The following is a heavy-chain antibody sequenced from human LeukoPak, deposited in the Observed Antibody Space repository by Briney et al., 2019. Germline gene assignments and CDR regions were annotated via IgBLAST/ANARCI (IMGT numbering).Heavy chain of an antibody. CDR3: ARDPRRETGTYNWFDP. CDR1: GYTFTGYY. D-gene: IGHD3-9*01. J-gene: IGHJ5*02. Sequence: ASVKVSCKASGYTFTGYYMHWVRQAPGQGLEWMGWINPNSGGTNYAQKFQGRVTMTRDTSISTAYMELRSLRSDDTAVYYCARDPRRETGTYNWFDPWGQGTLVTVSS. CDR2: INPNSGGT. V-gene: IGHV1-2*02.